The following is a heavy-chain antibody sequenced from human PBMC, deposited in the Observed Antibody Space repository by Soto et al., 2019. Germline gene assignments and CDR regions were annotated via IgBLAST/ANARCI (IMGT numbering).Heavy chain of an antibody. D-gene: IGHD2-8*01. J-gene: IGHJ6*02. V-gene: IGHV3-30*18. CDR3: AKGNQLMVYALYGMDV. CDR2: ISYDGSNK. CDR1: GFTFSSYG. Sequence: QVPLVESGGGVVQPGRSLRLSCAASGFTFSSYGMHWVRQAPGKGLEWVAVISYDGSNKYYADSVKGRFTISRDNSKNTLYLQMNSLRAEDTAVYYCAKGNQLMVYALYGMDVWGQGTTVTVSS.